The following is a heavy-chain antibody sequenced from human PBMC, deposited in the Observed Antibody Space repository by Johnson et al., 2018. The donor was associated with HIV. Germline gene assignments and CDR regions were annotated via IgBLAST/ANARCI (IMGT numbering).Heavy chain of an antibody. V-gene: IGHV3-48*02. CDR1: GFTFSTYD. Sequence: EVQLVESGGGVVQPGRSLRLSCAASGFTFSTYDMHWVRQAPGKGLEWVSYISSTGTTIYYADSVKGRFTISRDNAMKSLYLQMKSLRDEDTALYYCARDVGLWFGELRSGDAFDIWGQGTMVTVS. J-gene: IGHJ3*02. CDR3: ARDVGLWFGELRSGDAFDI. CDR2: ISSTGTTI. D-gene: IGHD3-10*01.